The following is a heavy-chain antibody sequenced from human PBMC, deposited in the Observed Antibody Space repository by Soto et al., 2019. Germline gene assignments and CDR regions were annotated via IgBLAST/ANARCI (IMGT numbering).Heavy chain of an antibody. V-gene: IGHV3-23*01. CDR1: GFTLSSDA. CDR3: AKTNGDYGAFHI. J-gene: IGHJ3*02. Sequence: GGSLRLSCAASGFTLSSDAMSWVRLAPGKGREWVSAISGSGGSTYYADSVKGRFTISRDNSKNTLYLQMNSLRAEDTAVYYCAKTNGDYGAFHIWGQATLVSVS. D-gene: IGHD4-17*01. CDR2: ISGSGGST.